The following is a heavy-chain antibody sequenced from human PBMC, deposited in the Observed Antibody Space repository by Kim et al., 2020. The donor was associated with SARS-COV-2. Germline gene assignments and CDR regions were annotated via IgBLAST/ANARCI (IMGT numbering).Heavy chain of an antibody. CDR1: GYTFTSYA. CDR3: ARGATMVQGVILYYYYGMDV. V-gene: IGHV7-4-1*02. J-gene: IGHJ6*02. D-gene: IGHD3-10*01. Sequence: ASVKVSCKASGYTFTSYAMNWVRQAPGQGLEWMGWINTNTGNPTYVQGFTGRFVFSLDTSVSTAYLQISSLKAEDTAVYYCARGATMVQGVILYYYYGMDVWGQGTTVTVSS. CDR2: INTNTGNP.